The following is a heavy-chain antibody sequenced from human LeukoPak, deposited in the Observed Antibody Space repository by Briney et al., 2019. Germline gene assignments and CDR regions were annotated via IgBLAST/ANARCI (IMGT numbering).Heavy chain of an antibody. D-gene: IGHD2-15*01. CDR2: ISWDGGST. J-gene: IGHJ4*02. V-gene: IGHV3-43*01. CDR1: GFTFDDYT. CDR3: AKDIGVGYCNGCLFDY. Sequence: GGSLRPSCAASGFTFDDYTMHWVRQAPGRGLEWVSLISWDGGSTYYADSVKGRFTISRDNSKNSLYLQMNSLRTEDTALYYCAKDIGVGYCNGCLFDYWGQGTLVTVSS.